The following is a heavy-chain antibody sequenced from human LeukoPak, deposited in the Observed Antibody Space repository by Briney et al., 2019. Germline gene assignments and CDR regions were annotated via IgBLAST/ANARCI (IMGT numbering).Heavy chain of an antibody. V-gene: IGHV5-51*01. D-gene: IGHD6-13*01. CDR2: IYPGDSDT. CDR3: ARQDTSSWYKDY. Sequence: GESLKISCKGSGYKFVNYWIGWVRQMPGKGLEWMGIIYPGDSDTKYSPSFQGQVTISADKSISTAYLQWSSLKASDTAIYYCARQDTSSWYKDYWGQGTLVTVSS. CDR1: GYKFVNYW. J-gene: IGHJ4*02.